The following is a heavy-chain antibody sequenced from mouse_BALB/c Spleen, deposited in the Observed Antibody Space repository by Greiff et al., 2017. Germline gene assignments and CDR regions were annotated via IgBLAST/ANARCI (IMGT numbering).Heavy chain of an antibody. J-gene: IGHJ4*01. CDR2: INPYNGDT. Sequence: VHVKQSGPELVKPGASVKISCKASGYSFTGYFMNWVMQSHGKSLEWIGRINPYNGDTFYNQKFKGKATLTVDKSSSTAHMELRSLASEDSAVYYCARSTTVVYYYAMDYWGQGTSVTVSS. D-gene: IGHD1-1*01. V-gene: IGHV1-20*02. CDR1: GYSFTGYF. CDR3: ARSTTVVYYYAMDY.